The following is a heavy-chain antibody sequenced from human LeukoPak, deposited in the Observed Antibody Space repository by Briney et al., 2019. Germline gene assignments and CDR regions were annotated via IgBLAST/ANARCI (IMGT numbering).Heavy chain of an antibody. CDR2: ISSSSSYI. CDR1: GFTFSSYS. D-gene: IGHD3-3*01. CDR3: ARETVDGFWSGYGSNAFDI. V-gene: IGHV3-21*01. J-gene: IGHJ3*02. Sequence: GGSLRLSCAASGFTFSSYSMNWVRQAPGKGLEWVSSISSSSSYIYYADSVKGRFTISRDNAKNSLYLQMNSLRAEDTAVYYCARETVDGFWSGYGSNAFDIWGQGTMVTVSS.